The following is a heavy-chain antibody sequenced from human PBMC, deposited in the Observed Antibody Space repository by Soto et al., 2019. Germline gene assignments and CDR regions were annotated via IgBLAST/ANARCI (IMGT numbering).Heavy chain of an antibody. CDR1: GGSISSYY. CDR2: IYNSGNT. V-gene: IGHV4-59*01. J-gene: IGHJ4*02. Sequence: QVQLQESGPGLVKPSETLSLTCTVSGGSISSYYWNWIRQPPGKGLEWIGYIYNSGNTNYNPSLRSRVTIAVHTSKNQFSLKLPSVTAADTAVYSCAAPPRYWGQGTLVTVSS. CDR3: AAPPRY.